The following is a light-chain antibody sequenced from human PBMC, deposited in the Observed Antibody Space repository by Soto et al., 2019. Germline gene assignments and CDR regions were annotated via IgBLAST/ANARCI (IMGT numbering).Light chain of an antibody. CDR1: QRIGSW. V-gene: IGKV1-12*01. Sequence: DIQMTQSPSSVSASVGDRVTITCRASQRIGSWLAWYQQKPGKAPNLLIYDASTLHSGVPSRFSGSGSGTDFSLTISRLQPEDFATYYCQQGNSIPHTFGRGTKVEI. CDR2: DAS. CDR3: QQGNSIPHT. J-gene: IGKJ2*01.